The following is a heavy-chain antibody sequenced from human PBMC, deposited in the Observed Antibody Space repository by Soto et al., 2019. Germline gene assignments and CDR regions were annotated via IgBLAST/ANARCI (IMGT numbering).Heavy chain of an antibody. D-gene: IGHD6-6*01. V-gene: IGHV5-51*01. Sequence: IXISCKVSGYSCPSYWIGWVRQMPGKGLEWMGIIYPGDSDTRYSPSFQGQVTISADKSISTAYLQWSSLKASDTAMYYCAGHGSSSSSGRGYCGQGTMFAVAS. CDR1: GYSCPSYW. CDR2: IYPGDSDT. CDR3: AGHGSSSSSGRGY. J-gene: IGHJ4*02.